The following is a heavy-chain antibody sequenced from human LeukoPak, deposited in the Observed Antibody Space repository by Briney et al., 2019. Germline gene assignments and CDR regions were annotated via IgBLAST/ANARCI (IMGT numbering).Heavy chain of an antibody. CDR2: IIPMFGTA. D-gene: IGHD6-13*01. V-gene: IGHV1-69*06. J-gene: IGHJ5*02. CDR3: ARVLAAAGNNWFDP. CDR1: GGTFSSDA. Sequence: ASVKVSCKASGGTFSSDAISWVRQAPGQGLEWMGGIIPMFGTAKYAQKFRDRVTITADKSTSTAYMELSSLRSEDTAVYYCARVLAAAGNNWFDPWGQGTLVTVSS.